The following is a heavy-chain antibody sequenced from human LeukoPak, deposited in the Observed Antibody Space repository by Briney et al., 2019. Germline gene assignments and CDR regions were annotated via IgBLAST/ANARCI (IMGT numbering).Heavy chain of an antibody. CDR3: ARDSYYYYGMDV. Sequence: PGGSLRLSCAASGFTFSAYWMTWVRQAPGKGLDWVANIMQDGSEKYYVDSVKGRFTISRDNAKNSLYLQMNSLRAEDTAVYYCARDSYYYYGMDVWGQGTTVTVPS. V-gene: IGHV3-7*01. J-gene: IGHJ6*02. CDR1: GFTFSAYW. CDR2: IMQDGSEK.